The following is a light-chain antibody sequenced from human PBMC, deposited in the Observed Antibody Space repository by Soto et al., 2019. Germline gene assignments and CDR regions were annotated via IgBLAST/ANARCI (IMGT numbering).Light chain of an antibody. CDR3: SSYAASNNFYFV. V-gene: IGLV2-8*01. CDR2: EVT. J-gene: IGLJ3*02. Sequence: QSVLTQPPSASGSPGQSVTISCTGTSSDFGGYNYVSWYQQYPGRAPNLMIYEVTKRPSGVPDRFSGSKSGNTASLTVSGLQAEDEADYYCSSYAASNNFYFVFGGGTKVTVL. CDR1: SSDFGGYNY.